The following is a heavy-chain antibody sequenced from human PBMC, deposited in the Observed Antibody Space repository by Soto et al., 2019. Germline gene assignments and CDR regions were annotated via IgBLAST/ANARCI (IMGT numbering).Heavy chain of an antibody. CDR1: GFTFSSYS. D-gene: IGHD3-10*01. CDR3: ARDGHLVWFGESTGRLNWYFAL. Sequence: EVQLVESGGGLVKPGESLRLSFATSGFTFSSYSMNWVRQAPGKGLEWVSYIISSSSYIYYADSVKGRFTISRDNAKNSLYLQMNSLRAEDTAVYYCARDGHLVWFGESTGRLNWYFALWGRGTLVTVAS. CDR2: IISSSSYI. J-gene: IGHJ2*01. V-gene: IGHV3-21*01.